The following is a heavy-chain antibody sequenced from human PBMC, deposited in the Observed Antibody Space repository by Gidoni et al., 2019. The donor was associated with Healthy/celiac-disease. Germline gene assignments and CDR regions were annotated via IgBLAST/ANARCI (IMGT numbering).Heavy chain of an antibody. D-gene: IGHD3-22*01. CDR2: IYYSGST. V-gene: IGHV4-39*07. J-gene: IGHJ4*02. CDR3: ARDWEQDSSGYYY. Sequence: QLQLQESGPGMVKPSETLSLTCTVSGGSISSSSYYWGWIRQPPGKGLEWIGSIYYSGSTYYNPSLKSRVTISVDTSKNQFSLKLSSVTAADTAVYYCARDWEQDSSGYYYWVQGTLVTVSS. CDR1: GGSISSSSYY.